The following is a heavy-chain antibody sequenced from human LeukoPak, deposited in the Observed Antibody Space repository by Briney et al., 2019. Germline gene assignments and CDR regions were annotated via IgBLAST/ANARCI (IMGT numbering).Heavy chain of an antibody. CDR2: IYYSGTT. V-gene: IGHV4-59*12. J-gene: IGHJ4*02. Sequence: SETLPLTCTVSGASISGDYWSWIRQPPGKGLEWIGYIYYSGTTKYNPSLMSRVTISVDTSKTQFSLKLTSVTAADTAVYYCATRPARGSGPYYPYFDYWGQGTLVTVSS. D-gene: IGHD3-22*01. CDR3: ATRPARGSGPYYPYFDY. CDR1: GASISGDY.